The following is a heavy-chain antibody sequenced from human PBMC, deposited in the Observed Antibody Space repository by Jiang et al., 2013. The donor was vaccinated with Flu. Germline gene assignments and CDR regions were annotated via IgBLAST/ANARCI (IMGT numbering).Heavy chain of an antibody. D-gene: IGHD3-22*01. CDR2: INHSGST. J-gene: IGHJ4*02. V-gene: IGHV4-34*01. CDR1: GGSFSGYY. CDR3: ARGRKYYYDSSGHRQFDY. Sequence: LLKPSETLSLTCAVYGGSFSGYYWSWIRQPPGKGLEWIGEINHSGSTNYNPSLKSRVTISVDTSKNQFSLKLSSVTAADTAVYYCARGRKYYYDSSGHRQFDYWGQGTLVTVSS.